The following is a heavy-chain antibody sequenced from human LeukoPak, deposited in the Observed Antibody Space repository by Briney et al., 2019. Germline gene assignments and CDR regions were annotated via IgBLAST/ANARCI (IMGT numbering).Heavy chain of an antibody. J-gene: IGHJ1*01. CDR1: GGSFSGYY. V-gene: IGHV4-34*01. CDR3: ARDVDYGLEYFQH. D-gene: IGHD4/OR15-4a*01. CDR2: INHSGST. Sequence: SETLSLTCAVYGGSFSGYYWSWIRQPPGKGLEWIGEINHSGSTNYNPSLKSRVTISVDTSKNQFSLKLSSVTAADTAVYYCARDVDYGLEYFQHWGQGTLVTVSS.